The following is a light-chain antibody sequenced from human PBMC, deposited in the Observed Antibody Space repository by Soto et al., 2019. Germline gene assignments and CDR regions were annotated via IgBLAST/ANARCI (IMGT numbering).Light chain of an antibody. CDR1: QSVSSSY. Sequence: EIVLTQSPGTLSLSPGERATLSCRASQSVSSSYLAWYQQKPGQAPRLLIYGASSRATGIPARFSGGGSGTEFTLIINRLEPEDFAVYYCQQSGRTPYTFGQGTKVDIK. CDR2: GAS. V-gene: IGKV3-20*01. CDR3: QQSGRTPYT. J-gene: IGKJ2*01.